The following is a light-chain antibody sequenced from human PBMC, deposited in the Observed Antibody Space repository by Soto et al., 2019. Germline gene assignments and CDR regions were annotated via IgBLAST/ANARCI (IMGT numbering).Light chain of an antibody. CDR3: QQYNSYSGR. V-gene: IGKV1-5*03. J-gene: IGKJ1*01. CDR2: KAS. CDR1: QSISTW. Sequence: DIQMTQSPSTLSASVGDRVTITCRASQSISTWLAWYQQKPGKAPNLLIYKASSLESGVPSRFSGGGSGTEFTLTISSLQPDDFATYYCQQYNSYSGRFGQGTKVEIK.